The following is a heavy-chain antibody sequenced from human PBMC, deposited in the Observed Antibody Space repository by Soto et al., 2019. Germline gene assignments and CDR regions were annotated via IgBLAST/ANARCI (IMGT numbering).Heavy chain of an antibody. D-gene: IGHD3-10*01. CDR1: GFTFSSYS. CDR2: ISSSSSTI. Sequence: EVQLVESGGGLVQPGGSLRLSCAASGFTFSSYSMNWVRQAPGKGLEWVSYISSSSSTIYYADSVKGRFTISGDNAKNSLYLQMNSLSAEDTAVYYCARDAILWFGESEGRAWGQGTLVTVSS. CDR3: ARDAILWFGESEGRA. J-gene: IGHJ4*02. V-gene: IGHV3-48*01.